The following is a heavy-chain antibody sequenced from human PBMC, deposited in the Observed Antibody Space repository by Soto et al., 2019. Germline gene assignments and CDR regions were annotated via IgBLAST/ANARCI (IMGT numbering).Heavy chain of an antibody. CDR2: IIPIFGTA. V-gene: IGHV1-69*01. CDR1: GGTFSSYA. Sequence: QVQLVQSGAEVKNPGSSVKVSCKASGGTFSSYAISWVRQAPGQGLEWMGGIIPIFGTANYAQKFQGRVTITADESTSTAYMELSSLRSEDTVVYYCAREGSYYYDSSGYRDFDYWGQGTLVTVSS. CDR3: AREGSYYYDSSGYRDFDY. J-gene: IGHJ4*02. D-gene: IGHD3-22*01.